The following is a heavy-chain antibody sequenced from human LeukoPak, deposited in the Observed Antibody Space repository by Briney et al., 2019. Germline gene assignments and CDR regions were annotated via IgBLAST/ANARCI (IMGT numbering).Heavy chain of an antibody. V-gene: IGHV1-46*01. CDR1: GYTFTSYY. D-gene: IGHD3-3*01. CDR3: ARGGITIFGVVIPIFDY. Sequence: ASVKVSCKASGYTFTSYYMHWVRQAPGQGLEWMGIINPSGGSTSYAQKFQGRVTITADESTSTAYMELSSLRSEDTAVYYCARGGITIFGVVIPIFDYWGQGTLVTVSS. CDR2: INPSGGST. J-gene: IGHJ4*02.